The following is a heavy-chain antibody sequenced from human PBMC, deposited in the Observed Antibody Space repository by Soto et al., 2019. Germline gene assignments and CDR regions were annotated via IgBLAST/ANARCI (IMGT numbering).Heavy chain of an antibody. CDR1: GGSISSYY. Sequence: QVQLQESGPGLVKPSETLSLTCTVSGGSISSYYWSWIRQPPGKGLEWIGYIYYSGSTNYNPSLKSRVTTSVDPSKNQFSLKLSSVTAADTAVYYCASSPPPVVPNWFDPWGQGTLVTVSS. D-gene: IGHD2-15*01. CDR3: ASSPPPVVPNWFDP. V-gene: IGHV4-59*01. CDR2: IYYSGST. J-gene: IGHJ5*02.